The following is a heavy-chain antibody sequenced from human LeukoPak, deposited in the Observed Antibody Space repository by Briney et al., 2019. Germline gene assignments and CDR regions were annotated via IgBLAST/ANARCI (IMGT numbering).Heavy chain of an antibody. D-gene: IGHD5-12*01. Sequence: PGGSLRLSCAASGFTFNDYGMSWVRQVPGKGLEWVSGINWNGGSTGYADSVKGRFTISRDNAKNSLYLQMNSLRAEDTAVYYCARVSHALATITFDYWGQGTLVTVSS. J-gene: IGHJ4*02. CDR1: GFTFNDYG. V-gene: IGHV3-20*04. CDR3: ARVSHALATITFDY. CDR2: INWNGGST.